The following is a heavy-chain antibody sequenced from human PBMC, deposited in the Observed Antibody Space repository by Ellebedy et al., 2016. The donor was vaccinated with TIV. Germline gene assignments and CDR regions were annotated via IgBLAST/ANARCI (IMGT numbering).Heavy chain of an antibody. CDR2: IKYDGSEK. V-gene: IGHV3-7*02. Sequence: GESLKISCGASGFTFSTYWMSWVRQAPGKGLEWLANIKYDGSEKYYVGSVEGRFTISRDNAKNSLYLQMDSLRAEDTAVYYCARWYDDSWTGYYSWGQGTLVTVSS. CDR1: GFTFSTYW. D-gene: IGHD3-3*01. CDR3: ARWYDDSWTGYYS. J-gene: IGHJ4*02.